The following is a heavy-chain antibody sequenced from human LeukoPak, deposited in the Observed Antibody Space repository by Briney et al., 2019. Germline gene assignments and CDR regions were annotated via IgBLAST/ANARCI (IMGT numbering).Heavy chain of an antibody. D-gene: IGHD3-10*01. CDR3: ARSSPGLLWFGGFDY. CDR1: GGSFSGYY. J-gene: IGHJ4*02. V-gene: IGHV4-34*01. CDR2: INHSGST. Sequence: PSETLSLTCAVYGGSFSGYYWSWIRQPPGKGLEWIGEINHSGSTNYNPALKRGVMISVYTSKKHFSLKLRSVTAADTAVYYCARSSPGLLWFGGFDYWGQGTLVTVSS.